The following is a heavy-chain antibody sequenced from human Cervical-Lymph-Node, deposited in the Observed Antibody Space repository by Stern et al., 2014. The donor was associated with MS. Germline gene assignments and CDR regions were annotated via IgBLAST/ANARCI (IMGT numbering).Heavy chain of an antibody. J-gene: IGHJ4*02. CDR1: GFSFSRYA. Sequence: VQLVVSGGGVVQPGRSLRLSWAASGFSFSRYAMHWVRQAPGKGLEWVALILYDGSNPYYADSVTGRFTISRDNFKNTLYLQMNSLRAEDTAVYYCASAYSSSHYYFDYWGQGTLVTVSS. D-gene: IGHD6-13*01. V-gene: IGHV3-33*01. CDR3: ASAYSSSHYYFDY. CDR2: ILYDGSNP.